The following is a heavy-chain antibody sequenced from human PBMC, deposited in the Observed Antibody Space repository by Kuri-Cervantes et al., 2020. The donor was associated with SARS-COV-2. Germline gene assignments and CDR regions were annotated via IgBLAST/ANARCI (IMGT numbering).Heavy chain of an antibody. CDR1: GFTVSSNY. Sequence: GGSLRLSCAASGFTVSSNYMSWVRQAPGKGLEWVSVIYSGGSTYYADSVKGRFTISRDNSKNTLYLQMSSLRAEDTALYYCAKFRYSGSYYDFDYWGQGTLVTVSS. V-gene: IGHV3-53*01. CDR3: AKFRYSGSYYDFDY. D-gene: IGHD1-26*01. CDR2: IYSGGST. J-gene: IGHJ4*02.